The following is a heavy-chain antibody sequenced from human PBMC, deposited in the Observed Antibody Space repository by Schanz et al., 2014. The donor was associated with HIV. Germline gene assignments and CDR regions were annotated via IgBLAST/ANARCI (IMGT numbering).Heavy chain of an antibody. CDR3: ARDRGSISWMGRAFDI. Sequence: QVQLVQSGAEVKKPGASVKVSCKASGGTFSSYGITWVRQAPGQGLEWMGGIIPLFGTPKYAQNFQGRVTITAEESTSTVFMELSRLTSEDTAVYYCARDRGSISWMGRAFDIWGQGTMVTVSS. CDR2: IIPLFGTP. V-gene: IGHV1-69*01. D-gene: IGHD2-2*01. CDR1: GGTFSSYG. J-gene: IGHJ3*02.